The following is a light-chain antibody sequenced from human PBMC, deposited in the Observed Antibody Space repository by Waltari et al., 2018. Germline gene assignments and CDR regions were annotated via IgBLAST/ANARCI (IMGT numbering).Light chain of an antibody. CDR1: SSNIGSNY. Sequence: QSVLTQPPSASGTPGQRVTIPCSGSSSNIGSNYVYWYQQVPGTAPKLLIYRNKQRPSGVPDRFSGSKSGTSASLAITGLRSDDEGDYYCAAWDDSLSGRVFGGGTKLTVL. V-gene: IGLV1-47*01. CDR2: RNK. J-gene: IGLJ3*02. CDR3: AAWDDSLSGRV.